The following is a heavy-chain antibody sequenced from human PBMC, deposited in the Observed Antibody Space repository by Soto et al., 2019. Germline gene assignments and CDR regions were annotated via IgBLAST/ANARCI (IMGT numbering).Heavy chain of an antibody. Sequence: ASVKVSCKASGYTFTSYDMHWVRQAPGQRLEWMGWINAGSGNTKYSQKFQGRVTITRDTSASKAYMELSSLRSEDTAVYYCARDKITGRLDYWGRGTPVTVSS. D-gene: IGHD1-20*01. CDR2: INAGSGNT. CDR1: GYTFTSYD. CDR3: ARDKITGRLDY. V-gene: IGHV1-3*01. J-gene: IGHJ4*02.